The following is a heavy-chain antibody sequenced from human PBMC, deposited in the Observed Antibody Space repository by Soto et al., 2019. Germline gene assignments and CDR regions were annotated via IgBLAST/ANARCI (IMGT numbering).Heavy chain of an antibody. J-gene: IGHJ4*01. CDR2: IIPMLATP. CDR3: AKEKSRYDRRGYYRPDY. D-gene: IGHD3-22*01. CDR1: GDTFSSYA. V-gene: IGHV1-69*10. Sequence: SVKVSCKSSGDTFSSYAISWVRQAPVQGLEWMGCIIPMLATPSYAQKFQDRVTITADKFTSTAYMELSGLRSEDTAVSYCAKEKSRYDRRGYYRPDYWG.